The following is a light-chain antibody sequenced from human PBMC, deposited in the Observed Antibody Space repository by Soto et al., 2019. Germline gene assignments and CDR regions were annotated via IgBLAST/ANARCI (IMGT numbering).Light chain of an antibody. CDR1: SSDVGAYNY. J-gene: IGLJ3*02. CDR2: GVT. V-gene: IGLV2-14*01. Sequence: QSALTQPASVSGSPGQSIAISCTGTSSDVGAYNYVSWYQQHPGKAPKLLIYGVTNRPSGVSNRFSGSKSGNTVSLTMSGLRTEDEADYYCSSHSISGPLFGGGTKLTVL. CDR3: SSHSISGPL.